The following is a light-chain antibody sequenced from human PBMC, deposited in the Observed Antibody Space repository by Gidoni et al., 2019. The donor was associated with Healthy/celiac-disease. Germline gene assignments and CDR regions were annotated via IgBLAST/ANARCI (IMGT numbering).Light chain of an antibody. V-gene: IGKV4-1*01. Sequence: DIVMTQSLDSLAVSLGERATINCKSSQRVLYSSNNKNYLAWYQQQPGQPPKLLIYWASTRESGVPDRFSGSGSGTDITLTINSLQAEDVAVYYCQQYYSTPITFGQGTRLEIK. CDR2: WAS. J-gene: IGKJ5*01. CDR1: QRVLYSSNNKNY. CDR3: QQYYSTPIT.